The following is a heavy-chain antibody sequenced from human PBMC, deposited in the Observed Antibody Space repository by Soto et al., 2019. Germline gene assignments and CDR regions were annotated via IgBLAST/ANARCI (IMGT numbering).Heavy chain of an antibody. D-gene: IGHD6-19*01. CDR3: ARAKGAVAGISYYYYYYGMDV. CDR2: IWYDGSNK. J-gene: IGHJ6*02. Sequence: QVQLVESGGGVVQPGRSLRLSCAASGFTFSSYGMHWVRQAPGKGLEWVAVIWYDGSNKYYADSVKGRFTISRDNSKNTLYLQMNSLRAEDTAVYYCARAKGAVAGISYYYYYYGMDVWGQGTTVTVSS. V-gene: IGHV3-33*01. CDR1: GFTFSSYG.